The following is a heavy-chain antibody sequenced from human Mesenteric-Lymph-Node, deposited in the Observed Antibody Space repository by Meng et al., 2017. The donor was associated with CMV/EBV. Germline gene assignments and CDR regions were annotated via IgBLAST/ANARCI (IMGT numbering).Heavy chain of an antibody. CDR2: IRYDGSNK. CDR1: GFTFSSYG. J-gene: IGHJ6*02. V-gene: IGHV3-30*02. CDR3: ARDLGPYSSSWAYYYYYGMDV. D-gene: IGHD6-13*01. Sequence: GESLKISCATSGFTFSSYGMHWVRQAPGKGLEWVAFIRYDGSNKYYADSVKGRFTISRDNSKNTLYLQMNSLRAEDTAVYYCARDLGPYSSSWAYYYYYGMDVWGQGTTVTVSS.